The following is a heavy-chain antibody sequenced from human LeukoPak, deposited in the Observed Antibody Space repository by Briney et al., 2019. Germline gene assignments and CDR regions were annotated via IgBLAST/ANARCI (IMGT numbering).Heavy chain of an antibody. CDR1: GFTLSSYW. CDR3: ARGTNGSYWEYYFDY. D-gene: IGHD1-26*01. Sequence: GGSLRLSCEASGFTLSSYWMSWVRQAPGKGLEWVSSISSSSSYIYYADSVKGRFTISRDNAKNSLYLQMNSLRAEDTAVYYCARGTNGSYWEYYFDYWGQGTLVTVSS. J-gene: IGHJ4*02. CDR2: ISSSSSYI. V-gene: IGHV3-21*04.